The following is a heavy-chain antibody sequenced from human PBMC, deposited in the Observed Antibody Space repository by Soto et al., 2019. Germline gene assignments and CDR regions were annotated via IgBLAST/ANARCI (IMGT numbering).Heavy chain of an antibody. D-gene: IGHD1-26*01. CDR3: ARDRVYSASSYSD. CDR1: GYTFNKYG. Sequence: QVQLVQSGAEVRKPGASVKVSCKTSGYTFNKYGISWVRQAPGQGLEWMGWISGFNGNTDYAQKLQDRVTITTDTSTSTAYMELRSLRSDDTAVYFCARDRVYSASSYSDWGQGTLVTVSS. V-gene: IGHV1-18*01. J-gene: IGHJ4*02. CDR2: ISGFNGNT.